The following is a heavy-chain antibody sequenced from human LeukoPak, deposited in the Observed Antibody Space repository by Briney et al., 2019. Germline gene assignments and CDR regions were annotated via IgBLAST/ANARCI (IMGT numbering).Heavy chain of an antibody. J-gene: IGHJ5*02. Sequence: SETLSLTCTVSGGSITSYYWSWIRQPAGKGLEWIGRIHTSGGTNYNPSLKSRVTISVDTSKNQFSLKLSSVTAADTAVYYCAREQLGLIDHWFDPWGQGTLVTVSS. CDR2: IHTSGGT. V-gene: IGHV4-4*07. CDR3: AREQLGLIDHWFDP. D-gene: IGHD7-27*01. CDR1: GGSITSYY.